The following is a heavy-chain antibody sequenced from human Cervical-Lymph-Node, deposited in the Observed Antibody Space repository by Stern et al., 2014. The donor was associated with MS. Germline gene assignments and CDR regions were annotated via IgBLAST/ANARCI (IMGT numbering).Heavy chain of an antibody. CDR3: ARWGRITILRNEAYGMDV. J-gene: IGHJ6*02. V-gene: IGHV1-3*01. D-gene: IGHD3-9*01. CDR1: GYTFTSYA. Sequence: QDQLVQSGAEVKKPGASVKVSCKASGYTFTSYAMHWVRQAPGQRLEWMGWINAGNGNTKYSQKFQGRVTITRDTSASTAYMELSSLRSEDTAVYYCARWGRITILRNEAYGMDVWGQGTTVTVSS. CDR2: INAGNGNT.